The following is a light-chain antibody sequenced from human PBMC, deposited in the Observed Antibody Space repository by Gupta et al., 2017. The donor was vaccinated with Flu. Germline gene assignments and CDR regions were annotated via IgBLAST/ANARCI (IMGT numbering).Light chain of an antibody. V-gene: IGLV1-51*01. Sequence: KVTLPCSGSTSNIGINYVSWYQQLPGTAPKLLIYEDDKRPSGIPDRVTGSKSGTSATLGITGLQTGDEANYYCGTWDDSLSAMVFGGGTKLAVL. J-gene: IGLJ2*01. CDR3: GTWDDSLSAMV. CDR1: TSNIGINY. CDR2: EDD.